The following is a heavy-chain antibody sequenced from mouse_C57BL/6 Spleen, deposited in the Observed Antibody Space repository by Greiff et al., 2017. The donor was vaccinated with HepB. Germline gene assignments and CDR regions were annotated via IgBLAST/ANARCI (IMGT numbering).Heavy chain of an antibody. V-gene: IGHV1-64*01. Sequence: QVQLQQPGAELVKPGASVKLSCKASGYTFTSYWMHWVKQRPGQGLEWIGMIHPNSGRTNYNEKFKSKATLTVDQSSSKAYMQLRSLTAEDSAVYYCARDISGFPLRYWGHGTTLTVAS. CDR2: IHPNSGRT. CDR1: GYTFTSYW. D-gene: IGHD3-2*02. CDR3: ARDISGFPLRY. J-gene: IGHJ2*01.